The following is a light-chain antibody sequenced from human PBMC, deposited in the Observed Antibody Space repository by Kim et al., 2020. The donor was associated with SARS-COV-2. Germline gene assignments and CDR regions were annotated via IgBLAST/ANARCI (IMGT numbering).Light chain of an antibody. Sequence: EIVLTQSPATLSLSPGERATLSCRASLSINNYLAWYQQKPGQAPRLLMYETSNRATGIPARVSGSGSGTDFTLTISSLEPEDFAVYYCQQLSSWPITFGGGTKVDIK. CDR2: ETS. V-gene: IGKV3-11*01. CDR1: LSINNY. CDR3: QQLSSWPIT. J-gene: IGKJ4*01.